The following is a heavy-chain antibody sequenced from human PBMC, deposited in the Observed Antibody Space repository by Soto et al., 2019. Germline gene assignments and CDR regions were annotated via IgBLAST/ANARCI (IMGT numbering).Heavy chain of an antibody. CDR2: ISYDGSNK. Sequence: HPGGSLRLSCAASGFTFSSYAMHWVRQAPGKGLEWVAVISYDGSNKYYADSVKGRFTISRDNSKNTLYLQMNSLRAEDTAVYYCARDGGYCSSTSCYIPPAHWGQGTLVTVSS. D-gene: IGHD2-2*02. CDR1: GFTFSSYA. CDR3: ARDGGYCSSTSCYIPPAH. J-gene: IGHJ4*02. V-gene: IGHV3-30-3*01.